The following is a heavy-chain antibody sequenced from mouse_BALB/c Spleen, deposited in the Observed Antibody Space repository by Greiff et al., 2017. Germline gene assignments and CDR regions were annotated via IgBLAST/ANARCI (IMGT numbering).Heavy chain of an antibody. CDR2: ISYSGST. CDR1: GYSITSDYA. CDR3: AELGDYFDY. D-gene: IGHD4-1*01. V-gene: IGHV3-2*02. J-gene: IGHJ2*01. Sequence: EVKLQESGPGLVKPSQSLSLTCTVTGYSITSDYAWNWIRQFPGNKLEWMGYISYSGSTSYNPSLKSRISITRDTSKNQFFLQLNSVTTEDTATYYCAELGDYFDYWGQGTTLTVSS.